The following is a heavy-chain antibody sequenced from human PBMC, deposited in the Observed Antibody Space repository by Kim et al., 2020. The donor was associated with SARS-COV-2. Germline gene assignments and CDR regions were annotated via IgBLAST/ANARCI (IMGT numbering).Heavy chain of an antibody. J-gene: IGHJ4*02. Sequence: GGSLRLSCAASGFTFSDAWMSWFRQAPGKGLEWVGRIKSRAYGGTAQYPPPLQGRFTISRDDSKNTLYLQLNRLRSDDTARYFCTTGSLPGTVETRGEDYWGQGTLVTVSS. V-gene: IGHV3-15*01. D-gene: IGHD4-17*01. CDR1: GFTFSDAW. CDR3: TTGSLPGTVETRGEDY. CDR2: IKSRAYGGTA.